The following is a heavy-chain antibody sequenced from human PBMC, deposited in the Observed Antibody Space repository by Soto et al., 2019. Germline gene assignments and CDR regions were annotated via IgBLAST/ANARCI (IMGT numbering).Heavy chain of an antibody. CDR2: INPNSGGT. D-gene: IGHD1-26*01. J-gene: IGHJ6*02. Sequence: GASVKVSCKASGYTFTGYYMHRVRQAPGQGLEWMGWINPNSGGTNYAQKFQGRVTMTRDTSISTAYMELSRLRSDDTAVYYCARDLIGGYYYYYGMDVWGQGTTVTVSS. CDR1: GYTFTGYY. V-gene: IGHV1-2*02. CDR3: ARDLIGGYYYYYGMDV.